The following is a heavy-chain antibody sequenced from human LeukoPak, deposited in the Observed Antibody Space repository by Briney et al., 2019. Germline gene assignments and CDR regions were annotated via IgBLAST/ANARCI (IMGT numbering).Heavy chain of an antibody. V-gene: IGHV3-21*01. J-gene: IGHJ3*02. CDR3: ARERGYCSGGSCYKGKGAFDT. D-gene: IGHD2-15*01. CDR1: GFTFSSYS. Sequence: GGSLRLSCAASGFTFSSYSMNWVRQAPGKGLEWVSSISSSSSYIYYADSVKGRFTISRDNAKNSLYLQMNSLRAEDTAVYYCARERGYCSGGSCYKGKGAFDTWGQGTMVTVSS. CDR2: ISSSSSYI.